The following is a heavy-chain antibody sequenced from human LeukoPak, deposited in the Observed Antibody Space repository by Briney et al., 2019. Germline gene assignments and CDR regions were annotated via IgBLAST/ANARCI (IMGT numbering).Heavy chain of an antibody. V-gene: IGHV4-39*01. CDR3: ARHGGVGATPDY. J-gene: IGHJ4*02. CDR2: IYYSGST. CDR1: GGSISRSSYY. D-gene: IGHD1-26*01. Sequence: PSETLSLTCTVSGGSISRSSYYWGWIRQPPGKGLEWIGSIYYSGSTYYNPSLKSRVTISVDTSKNQFSLKLSSVTAADTAVYYCARHGGVGATPDYWGQGTLVTVSS.